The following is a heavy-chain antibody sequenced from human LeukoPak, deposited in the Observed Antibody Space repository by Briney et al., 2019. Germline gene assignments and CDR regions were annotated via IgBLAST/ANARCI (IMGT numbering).Heavy chain of an antibody. D-gene: IGHD1-26*01. CDR3: ARATSFGRGRDAFDI. J-gene: IGHJ3*02. V-gene: IGHV4-39*07. CDR2: TYYSGTT. Sequence: SSETLSLTCTVSGGSFSSSSYYWGWIRQPPGKGLECIGSTYYSGTTYDSPSLKSLVTISVDTSKNQFSLKLSSVTAADTAIYFCARATSFGRGRDAFDIWGQGTLVTVSS. CDR1: GGSFSSSSYY.